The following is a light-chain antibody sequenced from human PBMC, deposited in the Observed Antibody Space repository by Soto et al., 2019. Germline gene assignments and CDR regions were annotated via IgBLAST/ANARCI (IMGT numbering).Light chain of an antibody. Sequence: EIVLTQSPGTLSLSPGERATLSCRASRSVSSSYLAWYQQKAGQAPRLLTYGSSSRATGIPDRFSGSGSGTDFTLTISRLEPEDFAVYYCQHYGSSWTFGQGTKVEIK. CDR3: QHYGSSWT. V-gene: IGKV3-20*01. CDR2: GSS. CDR1: RSVSSSY. J-gene: IGKJ1*01.